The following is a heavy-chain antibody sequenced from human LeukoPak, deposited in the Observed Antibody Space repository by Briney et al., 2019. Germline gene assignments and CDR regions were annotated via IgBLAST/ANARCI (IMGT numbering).Heavy chain of an antibody. J-gene: IGHJ4*02. CDR2: IRSKAYGGTT. Sequence: GGSLTLACTGSGFTFGDYAMSWVRQAPGKGLEWVGFIRSKAYGGTTEYAASVKGRFTISRDDSKSIAYLQMNSLKTEDTAVYYCTRSTPYYYDSSGYYQNFVYWGQGTLVTVSS. D-gene: IGHD3-22*01. CDR3: TRSTPYYYDSSGYYQNFVY. CDR1: GFTFGDYA. V-gene: IGHV3-49*04.